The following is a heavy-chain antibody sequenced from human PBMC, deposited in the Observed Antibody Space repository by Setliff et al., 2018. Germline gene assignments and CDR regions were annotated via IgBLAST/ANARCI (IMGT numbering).Heavy chain of an antibody. Sequence: SETLSLTCAVSVYSIGRDCHWGWIRQPPGKGLEWIGSIYYSGNTYYNASLKGRVTISGDTSKNQFSLKLTAVTAADTAIYYCARHRAVAGAYYFDFWGQGTLVTSPQ. CDR1: VYSIGRDCH. CDR2: IYYSGNT. V-gene: IGHV4-38-2*01. D-gene: IGHD6-19*01. CDR3: ARHRAVAGAYYFDF. J-gene: IGHJ4*02.